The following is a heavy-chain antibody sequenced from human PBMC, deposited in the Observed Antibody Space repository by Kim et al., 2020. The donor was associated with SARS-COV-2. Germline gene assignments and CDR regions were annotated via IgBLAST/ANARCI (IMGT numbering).Heavy chain of an antibody. CDR3: AKDLAVAGNLGYYYGMDV. Sequence: GGSLRLACAASGFTFSSYAMSWVRQAPGKGLEWVSAISGSGGSTYYADSVKGRFTISRDNSKNTLYLQMNSLRAEDTAVYYCAKDLAVAGNLGYYYGMDVWGQGTTVTVSS. CDR2: ISGSGGST. J-gene: IGHJ6*02. D-gene: IGHD6-19*01. V-gene: IGHV3-23*01. CDR1: GFTFSSYA.